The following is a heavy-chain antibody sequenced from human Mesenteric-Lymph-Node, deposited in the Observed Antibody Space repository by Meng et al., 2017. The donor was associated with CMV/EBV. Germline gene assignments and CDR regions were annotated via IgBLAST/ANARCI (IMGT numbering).Heavy chain of an antibody. J-gene: IGHJ4*02. Sequence: SETLSLTCSVSGGSISSSSYYWGWIRQPPGKGLEWIGSIFYSGKTYYNPSLKSRVTISVDTSKKQFSLKLTSVTAADTAVYYCARRGHTSRPFWGQGTLVTVSS. CDR3: ARRGHTSRPF. CDR2: IFYSGKT. CDR1: GGSISSSSYY. V-gene: IGHV4-39*07. D-gene: IGHD6-6*01.